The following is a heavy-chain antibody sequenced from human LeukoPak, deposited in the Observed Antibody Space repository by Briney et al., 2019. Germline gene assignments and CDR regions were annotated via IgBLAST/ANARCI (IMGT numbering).Heavy chain of an antibody. CDR2: ITHSGST. CDR3: ARGVRYFDWLSQLNWFDP. Sequence: SETLSLTCAVYGGSFSVDYWSWIRQPPGKGLEWIGEITHSGSTNYNPSLKSRVTMSVDTSKNQISLRLSSVTAADTAVYYCARGVRYFDWLSQLNWFDPWGQGTLVTVSS. CDR1: GGSFSVDY. D-gene: IGHD3-9*01. V-gene: IGHV4-34*01. J-gene: IGHJ5*02.